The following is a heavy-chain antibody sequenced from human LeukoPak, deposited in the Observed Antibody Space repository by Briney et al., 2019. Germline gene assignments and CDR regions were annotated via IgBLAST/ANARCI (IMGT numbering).Heavy chain of an antibody. CDR2: IDGTSTNT. V-gene: IGHV3-23*01. D-gene: IGHD3-3*01. CDR3: AKDRKYYEFWTIDVFDI. CDR1: GFTFSSYA. Sequence: GGSLRLSCEASGFTFSSYAMSWVRQTPGKGLEWVSSIDGTSTNTYYEDSVKGRFTISRDNARNTLFLQMSSLRAEDTALYYCAKDRKYYEFWTIDVFDIWGQGTMVTVSS. J-gene: IGHJ3*02.